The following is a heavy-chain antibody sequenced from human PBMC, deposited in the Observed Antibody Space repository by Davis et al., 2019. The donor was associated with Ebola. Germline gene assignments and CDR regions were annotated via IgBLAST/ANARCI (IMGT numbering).Heavy chain of an antibody. CDR2: ISAYNGNT. CDR3: ARGNTDFWSGHPPPYYFDY. V-gene: IGHV1-18*01. D-gene: IGHD3-3*01. CDR1: GYTFTSYG. Sequence: ASVKVSCKASGYTFTSYGISWVRQAPGQGLEWMGWISAYNGNTNYAQKLQGRVTMTTDTSTSTAYMELRSLRSEDTAVYYCARGNTDFWSGHPPPYYFDYWGQGTLVTVSS. J-gene: IGHJ4*02.